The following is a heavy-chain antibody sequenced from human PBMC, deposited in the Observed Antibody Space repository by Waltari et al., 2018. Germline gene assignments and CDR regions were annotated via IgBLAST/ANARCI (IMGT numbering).Heavy chain of an antibody. CDR2: INSDETMT. V-gene: IGHV3-74*01. CDR3: ARVAQRTYRSPVPGRDYYYGMDV. D-gene: IGHD1-1*01. Sequence: FGNYRFHWVRQPPGKGLVWVSGINSDETMTSYADSVKGRFTISRDNAKKTLYLQMNRLRAEDTAVYYCARVAQRTYRSPVPGRDYYYGMDVWGQGTTVTVSS. J-gene: IGHJ6*02. CDR1: FGNYR.